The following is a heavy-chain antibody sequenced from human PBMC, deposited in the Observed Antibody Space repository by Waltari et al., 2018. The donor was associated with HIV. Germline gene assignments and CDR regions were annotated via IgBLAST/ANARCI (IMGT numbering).Heavy chain of an antibody. CDR2: INHSGST. Sequence: QVQLQQWGAGLLKPSETLSLTCAVYGGSFSGYYWSWIRQPPGKGLEWIGEINHSGSTNYNPSLKSRVTISVDTSKNQFSLKLSSVTAADTAVYYCASRVSRSRYFVNWGQGTLVTVSS. J-gene: IGHJ4*02. D-gene: IGHD3-9*01. V-gene: IGHV4-34*01. CDR3: ASRVSRSRYFVN. CDR1: GGSFSGYY.